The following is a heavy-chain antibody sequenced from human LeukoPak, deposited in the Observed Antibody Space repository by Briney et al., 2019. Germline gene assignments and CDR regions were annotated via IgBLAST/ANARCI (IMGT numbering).Heavy chain of an antibody. V-gene: IGHV1-2*02. Sequence: ASVKVSCKASGYTFTGYYMHWVRQAPGQGLEWMGWINPNSGGTNYAQKFQGRVTMTRDTSISTAYMELSRLRSDDTAVYYCARDPLSYGSGNEGVTDWGQGTLVTVSS. D-gene: IGHD3-10*01. J-gene: IGHJ4*02. CDR2: INPNSGGT. CDR3: ARDPLSYGSGNEGVTD. CDR1: GYTFTGYY.